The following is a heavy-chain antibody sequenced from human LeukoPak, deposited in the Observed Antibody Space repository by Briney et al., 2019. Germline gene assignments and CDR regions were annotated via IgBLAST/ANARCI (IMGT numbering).Heavy chain of an antibody. Sequence: GGSLRLSCAASGFTVSSYAMSWVRQAPGKGLEWVADIKPDGSHVSYVDSVKGRFSISRDNAQNSLYLQVSSLRAEDTAIYYCAREGRLLGAFDVWGQGTMVTVSS. CDR3: AREGRLLGAFDV. V-gene: IGHV3-7*01. CDR1: GFTVSSYA. CDR2: IKPDGSHV. J-gene: IGHJ3*01.